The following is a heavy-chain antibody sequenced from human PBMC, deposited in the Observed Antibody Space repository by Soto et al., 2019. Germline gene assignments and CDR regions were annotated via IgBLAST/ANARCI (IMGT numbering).Heavy chain of an antibody. Sequence: SETLSLTCTVSGGSISTYYWSWIRQPPGKGLEWIGYIYYSGGTNYNPSLKSRVTISVDTSKNQFSLKLTSVTAADTAVYYCARDEDAFDHWGLGTLVTVSS. J-gene: IGHJ4*02. V-gene: IGHV4-59*01. CDR3: ARDEDAFDH. CDR2: IYYSGGT. CDR1: GGSISTYY.